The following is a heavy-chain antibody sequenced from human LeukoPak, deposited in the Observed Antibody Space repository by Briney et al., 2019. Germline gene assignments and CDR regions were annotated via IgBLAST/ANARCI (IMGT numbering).Heavy chain of an antibody. V-gene: IGHV1-69*13. Sequence: SVKVSCKASGGTFTNAAISWVRQAPGQGLEWMGGINPIFRSPNYAQKFQGRVTIIADESTSTAYMELSSLKIDDTAIYYCARGGGIFGVLTTAHYYGMDVWGQGTTVIVSS. CDR1: GGTFTNAA. J-gene: IGHJ6*02. D-gene: IGHD3-3*01. CDR3: ARGGGIFGVLTTAHYYGMDV. CDR2: INPIFRSP.